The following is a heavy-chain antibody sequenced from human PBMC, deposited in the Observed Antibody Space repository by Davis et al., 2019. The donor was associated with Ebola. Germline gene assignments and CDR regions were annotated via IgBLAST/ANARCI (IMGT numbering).Heavy chain of an antibody. V-gene: IGHV4-34*01. D-gene: IGHD2/OR15-2a*01. CDR1: GGSFSDYF. Sequence: MPSETLSLTCAVYGGSFSDYFRSCIRQLPEKGLEWIGEISNHNGDTIYNPSLRSRVAMSVDSSKNQFSLKISSVTAADTATYYCARTTKTNIEDSGRGYNSFDSWGQGVLVSVSS. J-gene: IGHJ5*01. CDR2: ISNHNGDT. CDR3: ARTTKTNIEDSGRGYNSFDS.